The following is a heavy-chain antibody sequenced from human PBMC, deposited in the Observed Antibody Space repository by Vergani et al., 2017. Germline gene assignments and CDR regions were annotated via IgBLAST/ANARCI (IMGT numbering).Heavy chain of an antibody. Sequence: EVQLVESGGGLVQPGRSLRLSCAASGFTFDDYAMHWVRQAPGKGLEWVSGISWNSGSIGYADSVKGRFTISRDNAKHSLYLQMNSLRAEDTALYYCAKSRGPFGGCYQEYFQHWGQGTLVTVSS. CDR1: GFTFDDYA. D-gene: IGHD3-16*01. CDR2: ISWNSGSI. J-gene: IGHJ1*01. V-gene: IGHV3-9*01. CDR3: AKSRGPFGGCYQEYFQH.